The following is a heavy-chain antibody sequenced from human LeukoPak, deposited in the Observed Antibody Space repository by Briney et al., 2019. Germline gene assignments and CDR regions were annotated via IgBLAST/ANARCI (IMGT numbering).Heavy chain of an antibody. V-gene: IGHV4-31*03. CDR1: GDSINSGGYF. J-gene: IGHJ3*02. Sequence: SQTLSLTCTVSGDSINSGGYFWTWIRQHPGKGLEWIGYINYSGSTYHNPSLRSRATISVDTSKNQFSLKLSSVTAADTAVYYCARDQSNGDYYDRSAYLQAFDIWGQGTMVTVSS. CDR3: ARDQSNGDYYDRSAYLQAFDI. D-gene: IGHD3-22*01. CDR2: INYSGST.